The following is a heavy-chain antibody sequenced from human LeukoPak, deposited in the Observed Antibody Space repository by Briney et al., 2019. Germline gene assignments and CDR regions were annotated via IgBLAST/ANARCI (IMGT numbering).Heavy chain of an antibody. V-gene: IGHV3-23*01. J-gene: IGHJ4*02. CDR2: IWGGGDST. D-gene: IGHD2-8*01. CDR1: GLPFRSYA. Sequence: GGSLRLSCAASGLPFRSYAMTWVRQAPGKGLEWVSGIWGGGDSTYYAASVKGRFTISRDNSKNTLFFQMKSLRAEDTAVYYCAKAPLPHCSSGVCYIDYWGQGTLVTVSS. CDR3: AKAPLPHCSSGVCYIDY.